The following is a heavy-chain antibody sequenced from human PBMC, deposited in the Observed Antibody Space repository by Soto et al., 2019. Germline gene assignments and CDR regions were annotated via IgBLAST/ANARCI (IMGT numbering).Heavy chain of an antibody. J-gene: IGHJ5*02. CDR3: SKDFSTHDCRTPWFDP. CDR2: TSYDGSDK. CDR1: GFTFSNFG. D-gene: IGHD2-21*02. Sequence: GGSLRLSCTASGFTFSNFGMHWVRQAPGKGLEWVAVTSYDGSDKYYADSVKGRFTISRDNSKNTQYLQMNSLRAEDTAVYYCSKDFSTHDCRTPWFDPWGQGTLVTVSS. V-gene: IGHV3-30*18.